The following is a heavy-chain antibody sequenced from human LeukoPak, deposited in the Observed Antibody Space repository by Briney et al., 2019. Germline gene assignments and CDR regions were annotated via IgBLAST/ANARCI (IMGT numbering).Heavy chain of an antibody. CDR1: GGSISSYY. CDR3: ARTLYYYDSSGVQYYFDY. D-gene: IGHD3-22*01. V-gene: IGHV4-59*01. J-gene: IGHJ4*02. Sequence: SETLSLTCTVSGGSISSYYWSWIRQPPGKGLEWIGYIYYSGSTNYNPSLKSRVTISVDTSKNQFSLKLSSVTAADTAVYYCARTLYYYDSSGVQYYFDYWAREPWSPSPQ. CDR2: IYYSGST.